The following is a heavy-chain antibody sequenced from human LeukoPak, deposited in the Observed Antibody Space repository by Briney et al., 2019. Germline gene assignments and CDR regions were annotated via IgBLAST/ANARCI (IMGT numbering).Heavy chain of an antibody. CDR1: GGSISSYY. CDR2: IYTSGST. J-gene: IGHJ5*02. Sequence: SETLSLTCTVSGGSISSYYWSWVRQPAGKGLEWIGRIYTSGSTNYNPSLKSRVTMSVDTSKNQFSLKLSSVTAADTAVYYCARGVPDCGGDCYSPWGQGTMVTVSS. CDR3: ARGVPDCGGDCYSP. V-gene: IGHV4-4*07. D-gene: IGHD2-21*02.